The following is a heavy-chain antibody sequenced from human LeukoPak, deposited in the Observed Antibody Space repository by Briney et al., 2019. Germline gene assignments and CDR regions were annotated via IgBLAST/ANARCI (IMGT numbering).Heavy chain of an antibody. CDR1: GYTFTGYF. CDR3: ARGGYSSSSDASFDY. J-gene: IGHJ4*02. CDR2: FKPSNGDT. D-gene: IGHD6-6*01. Sequence: ASVKVSCKASGYTFTGYFMHWVRQAPGQGLEWMGWFKPSNGDTNYAQKFQGRVTMTRDTSINTAYMELSRLTSDDTAVYYCARGGYSSSSDASFDYWGQGTLVTVSS. V-gene: IGHV1-2*02.